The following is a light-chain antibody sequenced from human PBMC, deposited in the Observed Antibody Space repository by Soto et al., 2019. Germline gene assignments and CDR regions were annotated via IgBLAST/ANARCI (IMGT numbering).Light chain of an antibody. CDR2: GAS. J-gene: IGKJ1*01. V-gene: IGKV3-20*01. CDR3: QQYGSSSM. CDR1: QRVSSSY. Sequence: EIVLTQSPGTLSLSPGERATLSCRASQRVSSSYLAWYQQKPGQAPRLLIYGASSRDTGIPDRFSGSGAGTDFTLTISRLEPEDLAVYYCQQYGSSSMFGQGTKVEIK.